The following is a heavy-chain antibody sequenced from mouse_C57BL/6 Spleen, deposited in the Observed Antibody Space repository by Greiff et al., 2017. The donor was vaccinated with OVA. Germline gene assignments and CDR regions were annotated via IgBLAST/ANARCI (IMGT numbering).Heavy chain of an antibody. D-gene: IGHD1-1*01. Sequence: VQLKESGAELVRPGASVKLSCKASGYTFTDYYINWVKQRPGQGLEWIARIYPGSGNTYYNEKFKGKATLTAEKSSSTAYMQLSSLTSEDSAVYFCARRGTTVPYYFDYWGQGTTLTVSS. V-gene: IGHV1-76*01. CDR3: ARRGTTVPYYFDY. CDR2: IYPGSGNT. J-gene: IGHJ2*01. CDR1: GYTFTDYY.